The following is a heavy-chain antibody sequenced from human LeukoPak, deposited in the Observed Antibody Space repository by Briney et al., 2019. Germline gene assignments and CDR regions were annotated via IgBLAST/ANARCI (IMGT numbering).Heavy chain of an antibody. CDR3: ARGIGYDPGFFDF. D-gene: IGHD5-12*01. CDR1: GFTFSGYS. J-gene: IGHJ4*02. CDR2: ISSSSSTI. Sequence: GGSLRLSCAASGFTFSGYSMNWVRQAPGKGLEWVSYISSSSSTIYYADSVKGRFAISRDNAKNTLYLQMNSLRAEDTAVYYCARGIGYDPGFFDFWGQGTLVAVSS. V-gene: IGHV3-48*04.